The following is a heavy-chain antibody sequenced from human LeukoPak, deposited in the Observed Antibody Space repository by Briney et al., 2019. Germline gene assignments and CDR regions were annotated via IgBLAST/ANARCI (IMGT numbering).Heavy chain of an antibody. Sequence: SETLSLTCTVSGGSIDSSSYYWGWVRQPPRKGLEWIGTIHYSGSTYYNPSLESRVTISIDTSKNQFSLKVNSVTAADTAVYYCARPDGYISHYHCMDDWGKGTTVTVSS. J-gene: IGHJ6*03. V-gene: IGHV4-39*01. CDR2: IHYSGST. CDR3: ARPDGYISHYHCMDD. D-gene: IGHD5-24*01. CDR1: GGSIDSSSYY.